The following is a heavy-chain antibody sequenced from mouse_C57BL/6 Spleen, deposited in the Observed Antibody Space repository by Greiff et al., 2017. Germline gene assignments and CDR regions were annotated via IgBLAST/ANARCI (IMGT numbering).Heavy chain of an antibody. CDR2: IWSDGST. CDR3: ARHGSGFFYYAMDY. D-gene: IGHD4-1*01. J-gene: IGHJ4*01. V-gene: IGHV2-6-1*01. Sequence: VQGVESGPGLVAPSQSLSITCTVSGFSLTSYGVHWVRQPPGKGLEWLVVIWSDGSTTYNSALKSRLSISKDNSKSQVFLKMNSLQTDDTAMYYCARHGSGFFYYAMDYWGQGTSVTVSS. CDR1: GFSLTSYG.